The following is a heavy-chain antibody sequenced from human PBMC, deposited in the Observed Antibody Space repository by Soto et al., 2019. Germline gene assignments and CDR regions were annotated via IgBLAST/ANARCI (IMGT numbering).Heavy chain of an antibody. Sequence: PGGSLRLSCAASGFIFRDYFMSWIRQAPGKGLEWVSYISSSGSTTYYADSVRGRFTISRDNAKNSLILQMNSLRAEVTAVYYCARDRFGYGDSGDWGQGTLVTVSS. J-gene: IGHJ4*02. CDR2: ISSSGSTT. CDR3: ARDRFGYGDSGD. V-gene: IGHV3-11*01. D-gene: IGHD4-17*01. CDR1: GFIFRDYF.